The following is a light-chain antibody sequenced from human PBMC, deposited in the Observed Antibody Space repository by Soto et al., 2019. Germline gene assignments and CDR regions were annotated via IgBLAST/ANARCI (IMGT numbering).Light chain of an antibody. CDR1: SSDVGSYNL. CDR2: EGS. V-gene: IGLV2-23*03. J-gene: IGLJ1*01. Sequence: QSALTQPASVSGSPGQSITISCTGTSSDVGSYNLVSWYQQHPGKAPKLMIYEGSKRPSGVSNRFSGSKSGNTASLTISGLHVEDDADYYCCSYAGSSTFAYVFGTGTKLTVL. CDR3: CSYAGSSTFAYV.